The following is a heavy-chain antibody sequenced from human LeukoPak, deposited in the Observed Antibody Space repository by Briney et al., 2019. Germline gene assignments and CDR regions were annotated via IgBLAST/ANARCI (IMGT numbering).Heavy chain of an antibody. Sequence: SSETLSLTCSVSGGSISSSNSYWAWIRQPPGKGLEWIGSISYSGSTSYNPSLQSRLTIFVDMSKDHFSLKLRSVTAADTALYYCARLSKVGLSGVSFDNSWGEGTLVTVSS. CDR3: ARLSKVGLSGVSFDNS. D-gene: IGHD3-10*01. CDR1: GGSISSSNSY. CDR2: ISYSGST. V-gene: IGHV4-39*02. J-gene: IGHJ5*02.